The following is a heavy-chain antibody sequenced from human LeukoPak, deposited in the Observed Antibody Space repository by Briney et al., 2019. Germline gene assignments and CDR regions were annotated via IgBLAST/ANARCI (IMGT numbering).Heavy chain of an antibody. CDR2: ISWNSGSI. V-gene: IGHV3-9*01. CDR1: GFTFDDYA. J-gene: IGHJ3*02. Sequence: GGSLRLSCAASGFTFDDYAMHWVWQAPGKGLEWVSGISWNSGSIGYADSVKGGFTISKDNANNSLYLQMNSLRAEDTAVYYCARNPNDFWSGPGAFDTWGQGTMVTVSS. D-gene: IGHD3-3*01. CDR3: ARNPNDFWSGPGAFDT.